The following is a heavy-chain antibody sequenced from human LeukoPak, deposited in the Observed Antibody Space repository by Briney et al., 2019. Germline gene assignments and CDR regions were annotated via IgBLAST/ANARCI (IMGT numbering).Heavy chain of an antibody. Sequence: GGSLRLSCAASGFTFSTYWMAWVRQAPGKGLEWVANIKGDGSEKYHGDSVKGRFTISRDNAKNSLYLQMSSLRADDSAVYYCARAWDGYSYGYYYWGQGTLVTVSS. D-gene: IGHD5-18*01. CDR2: IKGDGSEK. CDR1: GFTFSTYW. CDR3: ARAWDGYSYGYYY. V-gene: IGHV3-7*01. J-gene: IGHJ4*02.